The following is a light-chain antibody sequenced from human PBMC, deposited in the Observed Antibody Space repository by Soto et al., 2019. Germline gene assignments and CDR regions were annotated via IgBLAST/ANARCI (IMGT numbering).Light chain of an antibody. CDR1: SSDVGGYNY. CDR3: TSYTTTSTVI. J-gene: IGLJ2*01. CDR2: DVN. V-gene: IGLV2-14*03. Sequence: QSALTQPASVSGSPGQSFTISCTGTSSDVGGYNYVSWYQQHPGKAPKLLIYDVNNRPSGVSNRFSGSKSGNTASLTISGLQAEDEADYYCTSYTTTSTVIFGGGTKLTVL.